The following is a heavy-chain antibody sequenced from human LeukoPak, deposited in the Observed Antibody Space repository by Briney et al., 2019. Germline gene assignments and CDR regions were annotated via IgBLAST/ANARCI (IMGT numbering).Heavy chain of an antibody. CDR2: INPNSGGT. CDR1: GYTFTSYY. V-gene: IGHV1-2*02. CDR3: ARAPANYDYVWGSYREYYFDY. J-gene: IGHJ4*02. Sequence: ASVKVSCKASGYTFTSYYMHWVRQAPGQGLEWMGWINPNSGGTNYAQKFQGRVTMTWDTSISTAYMELSRLRSDDTAVYYCARAPANYDYVWGSYREYYFDYWGQGTLVTVSS. D-gene: IGHD3-16*02.